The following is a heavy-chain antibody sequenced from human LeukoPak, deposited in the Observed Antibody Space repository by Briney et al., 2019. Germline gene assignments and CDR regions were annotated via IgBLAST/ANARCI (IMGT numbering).Heavy chain of an antibody. CDR2: ISGSGGST. CDR3: AKDRANYYGSGSYYKGSTGALDY. J-gene: IGHJ4*02. V-gene: IGHV3-23*01. D-gene: IGHD3-10*01. CDR1: GFTFSSYA. Sequence: PGGSLRLSCAASGFTFSSYAMSWVRQAPGKGLEWVSAISGSGGSTYYADSVKGRFTISRDNSKNTLYLQMNSLRAEDTAVYYCAKDRANYYGSGSYYKGSTGALDYWGQGTLVTVSS.